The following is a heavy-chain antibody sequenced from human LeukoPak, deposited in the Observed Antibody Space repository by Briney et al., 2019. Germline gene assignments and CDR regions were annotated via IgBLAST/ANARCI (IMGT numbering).Heavy chain of an antibody. CDR2: TYTGGTT. CDR1: GFTLSSYW. CDR3: ARERVQTIFGVSRAMDV. V-gene: IGHV3-66*02. Sequence: PGGSLRLSCAASGFTLSSYWMSWVRQAPGKGLEWVSTTYTGGTTFYADSAKGRFTISRDNSKNTLDLQMSSLRPADTAVYYCARERVQTIFGVSRAMDVWGQGTTVTASS. J-gene: IGHJ6*02. D-gene: IGHD3-3*01.